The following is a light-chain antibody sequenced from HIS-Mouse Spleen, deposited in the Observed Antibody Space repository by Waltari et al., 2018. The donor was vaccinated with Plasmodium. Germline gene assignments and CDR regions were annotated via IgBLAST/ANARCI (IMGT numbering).Light chain of an antibody. V-gene: IGLV3-1*01. Sequence: SYELTQPPSVSVSPVQTASITCSGDKLGDNSAFWYQQKPGQSPVLVIYQDSKRPQGIPERFSGSNSGNTATLTISGTQAMDEADYYCQAWDSSTDYVFGTGTKVTVL. J-gene: IGLJ1*01. CDR2: QDS. CDR3: QAWDSSTDYV. CDR1: KLGDNS.